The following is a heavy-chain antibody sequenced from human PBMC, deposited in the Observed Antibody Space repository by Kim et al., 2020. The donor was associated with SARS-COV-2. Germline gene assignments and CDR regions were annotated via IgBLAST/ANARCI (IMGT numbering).Heavy chain of an antibody. Sequence: GGSLRLSCEGSGFSFSLSTLNWVRQARGKGLEWVASISRSSSLRYYLASVRGRFTISRDNAKNSVYLEMSNLRNEDTAVYFCVRGARRDYWGQGTLVTVS. CDR3: VRGARRDY. CDR1: GFSFSLST. J-gene: IGHJ4*02. D-gene: IGHD6-6*01. CDR2: ISRSSSLR. V-gene: IGHV3-21*01.